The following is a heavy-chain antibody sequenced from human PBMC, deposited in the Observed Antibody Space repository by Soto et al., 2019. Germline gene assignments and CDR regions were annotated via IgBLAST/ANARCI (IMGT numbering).Heavy chain of an antibody. CDR3: ARPVRGPRDAFDI. CDR1: GYTFNSYY. Sequence: ASVKVSCKASGYTFNSYYMHWVRQAPGQGLEWMGWISTYNGNTNYAQNLQDRVIMTTDTSTSTAYIDVRSLRSDDTAMYYCARPVRGPRDAFDIWGQGTVVTVSS. CDR2: ISTYNGNT. V-gene: IGHV1-18*04. J-gene: IGHJ3*02.